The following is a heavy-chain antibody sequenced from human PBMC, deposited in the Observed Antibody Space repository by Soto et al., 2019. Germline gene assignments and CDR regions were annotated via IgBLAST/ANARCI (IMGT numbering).Heavy chain of an antibody. CDR1: GFTFSSYE. CDR3: ATWHLREHAYDI. Sequence: PGGSLRLSCAASGFTFSSYEMNWVRQAPGKGLEWVSCISSSGSTTYYADSVRGRFTTSIDSSRTTVYLQMRDLRPEDTALYFCATWHLREHAYDIWGQGTMVTVSS. D-gene: IGHD5-12*01. J-gene: IGHJ3*02. CDR2: ISSSGSTT. V-gene: IGHV3-48*03.